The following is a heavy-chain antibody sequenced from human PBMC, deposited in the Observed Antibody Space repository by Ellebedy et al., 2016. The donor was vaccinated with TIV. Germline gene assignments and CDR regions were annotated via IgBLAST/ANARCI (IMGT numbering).Heavy chain of an antibody. CDR1: GGTFSSYA. CDR3: ARRPALSISSSWYYFDY. D-gene: IGHD6-13*01. V-gene: IGHV1-69*13. CDR2: IIPIFGTA. Sequence: AASVKVSCKASGGTFSSYAISWVRQAPGQGLEWMGGIIPIFGTANYAQKFQGRVTITADESTSTAYMELSSLRSEDTAVYYCARRPALSISSSWYYFDYWGQGTLVTVSS. J-gene: IGHJ4*02.